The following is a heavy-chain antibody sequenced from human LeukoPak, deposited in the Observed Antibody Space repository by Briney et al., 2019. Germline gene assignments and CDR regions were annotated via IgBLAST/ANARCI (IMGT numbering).Heavy chain of an antibody. V-gene: IGHV3-30*18. CDR3: AKSRMGAKEKSEGRFGMDV. CDR1: GFTFSSYD. CDR2: ISYDGSNK. Sequence: GGSLRLSCAASGFTFSSYDMHWVRQAPGKGLEWVAVISYDGSNKYYADSVKGRFTISRDNSKNTLYLQMNSLRAEDTAVYYCAKSRMGAKEKSEGRFGMDVWGQGTTVTVSS. D-gene: IGHD1-26*01. J-gene: IGHJ6*02.